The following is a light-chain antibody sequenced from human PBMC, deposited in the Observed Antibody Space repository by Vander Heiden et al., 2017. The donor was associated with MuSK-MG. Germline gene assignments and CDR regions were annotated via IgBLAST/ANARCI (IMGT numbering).Light chain of an antibody. J-gene: IGKJ1*01. Sequence: TVMTQSPATLSVSPGERVTLSCRASQSVSTNLAWYQQKPGQAPRLLIYGASARANGIPARFSGGGSGTEFTLTISSLQPEDFAVYYCHQYDNWPPWTFGQGTRVXIK. CDR1: QSVSTN. CDR3: HQYDNWPPWT. CDR2: GAS. V-gene: IGKV3D-15*01.